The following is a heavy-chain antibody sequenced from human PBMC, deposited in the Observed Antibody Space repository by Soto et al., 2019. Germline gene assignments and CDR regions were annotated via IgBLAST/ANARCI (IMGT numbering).Heavy chain of an antibody. Sequence: QVQLVESGGGVVQPGRSLRLSCAASGFTFSSYAMHWVRQAPGKGLEWVAVISYDGSNKYYADSVKGRFTISRDNSKNTLYLQMNSLRAEDTAVYYCAREWIQRWPHTGEFDYWGQGTLVTVSS. J-gene: IGHJ4*02. CDR3: AREWIQRWPHTGEFDY. D-gene: IGHD5-18*01. CDR1: GFTFSSYA. V-gene: IGHV3-30-3*01. CDR2: ISYDGSNK.